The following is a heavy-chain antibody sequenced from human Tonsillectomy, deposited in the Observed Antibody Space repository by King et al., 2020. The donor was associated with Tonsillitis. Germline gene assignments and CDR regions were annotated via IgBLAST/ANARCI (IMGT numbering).Heavy chain of an antibody. V-gene: IGHV3-23*04. CDR2: ISNSGTST. CDR3: AKGGRAATVNWFDP. J-gene: IGHJ5*02. CDR1: GFTFSSYA. D-gene: IGHD2-15*01. Sequence: EVQLVESGGGLVQPGGSLRLSCAASGFTFSSYAMSWVRQAPGKGLEWVSTISNSGTSTYYADSVKGRFTISRDNSKNTLYLQMNSLRAEDTAVYYCAKGGRAATVNWFDPWGQGTLVTVSS.